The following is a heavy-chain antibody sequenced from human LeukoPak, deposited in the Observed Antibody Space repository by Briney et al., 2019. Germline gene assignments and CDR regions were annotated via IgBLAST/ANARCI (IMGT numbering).Heavy chain of an antibody. J-gene: IGHJ5*02. D-gene: IGHD5-18*01. CDR2: IYYSGST. CDR3: ARIFASGYSYGYLPHWFDP. Sequence: SETLSLTCTVSGGSISSSSYYWGWIRQPPGKGLEWIGSIYYSGSTYYNPSLKSRVTISVDTSKNRFSLKLSSVTAADTAVYYCARIFASGYSYGYLPHWFDPWGQGTLVTVSS. CDR1: GGSISSSSYY. V-gene: IGHV4-39*01.